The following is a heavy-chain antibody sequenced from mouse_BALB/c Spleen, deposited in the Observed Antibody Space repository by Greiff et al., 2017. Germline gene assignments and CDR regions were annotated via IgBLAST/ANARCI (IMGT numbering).Heavy chain of an antibody. CDR1: GFSLTSYG. CDR3: ARNGYGSSRWYFDV. J-gene: IGHJ1*01. Sequence: QVHVKQSGPGLVQPSQSLSITCTVSGFSLTSYGVHWVRQSPGKGLEWLGVIWSGGSTDYNAAFISRLSISKDNSKSQVFFKMNSLQANDTAIYYCARNGYGSSRWYFDVWGAGTTVTVSS. CDR2: IWSGGST. V-gene: IGHV2-2*02. D-gene: IGHD1-1*01.